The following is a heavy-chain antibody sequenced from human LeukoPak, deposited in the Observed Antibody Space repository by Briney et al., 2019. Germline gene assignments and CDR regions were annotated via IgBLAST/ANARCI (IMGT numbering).Heavy chain of an antibody. CDR3: AGQNTLVAHFDY. CDR1: GGSVTSGSYY. J-gene: IGHJ4*02. V-gene: IGHV4-61*01. CDR2: IHYSGST. Sequence: PSETLSLTCTVSGGSVTSGSYYWNWIRQPPGKGLEWIGYIHYSGSTNYNPSLKSRVTISLDTSKNQFSLKLISVTAADTAVYYCAGQNTLVAHFDYWGQGTLVTVSS. D-gene: IGHD4-23*01.